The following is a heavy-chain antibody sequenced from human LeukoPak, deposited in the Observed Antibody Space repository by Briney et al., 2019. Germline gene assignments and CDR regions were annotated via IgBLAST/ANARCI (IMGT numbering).Heavy chain of an antibody. V-gene: IGHV3-30*02. CDR3: AREVGPYCSGGSCYPAVDY. D-gene: IGHD2-15*01. Sequence: GGSLRLSCAASGFTFSSYGMHWVRQAPGKGLEWVAFIRYDGSNKYYADSVKGRFTISRDNSKNTLYLQMNSLRAEDTAVYYCAREVGPYCSGGSCYPAVDYWGQGTLVTVSS. CDR2: IRYDGSNK. J-gene: IGHJ4*02. CDR1: GFTFSSYG.